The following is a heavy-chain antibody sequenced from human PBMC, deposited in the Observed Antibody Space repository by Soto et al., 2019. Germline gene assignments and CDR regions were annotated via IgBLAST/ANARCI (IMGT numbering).Heavy chain of an antibody. Sequence: QVQLQESGPGLVKPSQTLSLTCTVSGGSISSGGYYWSWIRQHPGKGLEWIGYIYYSGSTYYNPSLKSRVTISVDTSKNQFSLKLSSVTAADTAVYYCARDHSGYDSDWGHYYYYGMDVWGQGTTVTVSS. D-gene: IGHD5-12*01. CDR3: ARDHSGYDSDWGHYYYYGMDV. CDR2: IYYSGST. J-gene: IGHJ6*02. V-gene: IGHV4-31*03. CDR1: GGSISSGGYY.